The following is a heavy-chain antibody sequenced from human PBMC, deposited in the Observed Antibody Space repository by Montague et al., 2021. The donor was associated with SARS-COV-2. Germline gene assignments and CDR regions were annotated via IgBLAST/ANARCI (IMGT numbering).Heavy chain of an antibody. CDR1: GGSIRSGSYY. V-gene: IGHV4-61*02. J-gene: IGHJ6*02. CDR3: ARGYGDYSYYYGLDV. D-gene: IGHD4-17*01. Sequence: TLSLTCTVSGGSIRSGSYYWSWIRQPAGKGLEWIGRIYSSGGTNYNPSLKSRVTMSVDTSKNQFSLKVSSVTAADTAVYYCARGYGDYSYYYGLDVWGQGTTVTVSS. CDR2: IYSSGGT.